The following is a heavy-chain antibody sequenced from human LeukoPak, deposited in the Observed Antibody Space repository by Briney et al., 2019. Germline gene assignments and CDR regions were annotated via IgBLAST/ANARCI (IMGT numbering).Heavy chain of an antibody. CDR2: IYSGGNT. Sequence: GGSLRLSCAASGFTVSNNYMSWVRQAPGKGLEWVSVIYSGGNTYYADSVKGRFTISRDNSKNMLYLQMNSLRAEDTAVYYCARIGHDLYQTFDSWGHGTLITVSS. V-gene: IGHV3-53*01. CDR3: ARIGHDLYQTFDS. D-gene: IGHD2-2*01. CDR1: GFTVSNNY. J-gene: IGHJ5*01.